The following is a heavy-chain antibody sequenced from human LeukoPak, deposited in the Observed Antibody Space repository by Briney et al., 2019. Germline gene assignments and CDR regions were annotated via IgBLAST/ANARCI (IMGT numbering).Heavy chain of an antibody. CDR1: GFTFNDYA. CDR2: INWNSDNI. Sequence: SGRSLRLSCAASGFTFNDYAMYWVRHAPGKGLEWVSGINWNSDNIGYADSVKGRFTISRDDAKNSLFLQMNSLRAEDTALYYCARASYYYDTTGLGAVDIWGQGTMVTVSS. D-gene: IGHD3-22*01. J-gene: IGHJ3*02. CDR3: ARASYYYDTTGLGAVDI. V-gene: IGHV3-9*01.